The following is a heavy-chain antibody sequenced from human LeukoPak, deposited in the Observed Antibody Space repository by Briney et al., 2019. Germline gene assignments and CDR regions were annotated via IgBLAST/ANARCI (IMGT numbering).Heavy chain of an antibody. V-gene: IGHV3-23*01. CDR3: AKAGWFGELLYDY. CDR1: GFTFSSYA. Sequence: GGSLRLSCAASGFTFSSYAMSWVRQAPGKGLEWVSAISGSGGSTYYADSVKGRFTISRDNSKNTLYPQMNSLRAEDTAVYYCAKAGWFGELLYDYWGQGTLVTVSS. CDR2: ISGSGGST. J-gene: IGHJ4*02. D-gene: IGHD3-10*01.